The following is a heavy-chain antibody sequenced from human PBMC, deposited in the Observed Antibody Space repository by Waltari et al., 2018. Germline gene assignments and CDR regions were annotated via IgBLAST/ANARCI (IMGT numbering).Heavy chain of an antibody. CDR2: SIPIFGTA. CDR1: GGTFSSYA. D-gene: IGHD3-22*01. V-gene: IGHV1-69*01. Sequence: QVQLVQSGAEVKKPGSSVKVSCKASGGTFSSYAISWVRQAPGQGLEWMGGSIPIFGTANYAQKFQGRVTITADESTSTAYMELSSLRSEDTAVYYCASQIVVVSSYAFDIWGQGTMVTVSS. CDR3: ASQIVVVSSYAFDI. J-gene: IGHJ3*02.